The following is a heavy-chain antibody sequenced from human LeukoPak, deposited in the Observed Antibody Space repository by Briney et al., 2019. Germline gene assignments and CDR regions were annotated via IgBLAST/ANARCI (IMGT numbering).Heavy chain of an antibody. D-gene: IGHD1-26*01. Sequence: SVKVSCKASGGTFSSYAISWVRQAPGQGLEWMGGIIPIFGTANYAQKFQGRVTITADKSTSTAYMELSSLRSEDTAVYYCARDQSGEWELVSGWWVDPWGQGTLVTVSS. CDR3: ARDQSGEWELVSGWWVDP. CDR2: IIPIFGTA. V-gene: IGHV1-69*06. CDR1: GGTFSSYA. J-gene: IGHJ5*02.